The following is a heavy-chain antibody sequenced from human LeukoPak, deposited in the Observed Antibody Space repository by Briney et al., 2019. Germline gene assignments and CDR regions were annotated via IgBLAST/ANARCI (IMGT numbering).Heavy chain of an antibody. CDR2: INPSGGST. D-gene: IGHD5-24*01. Sequence: GASVKVSCKASGYTFTSYGISWVRQAPGQGLEWMGIINPSGGSTSYAQKFQGRVTMTRDTSTSTVYMELSSLRSEDTAVYYCARAVEMTGAYDYWGQGTLVTVSS. V-gene: IGHV1-46*01. CDR3: ARAVEMTGAYDY. J-gene: IGHJ4*02. CDR1: GYTFTSYG.